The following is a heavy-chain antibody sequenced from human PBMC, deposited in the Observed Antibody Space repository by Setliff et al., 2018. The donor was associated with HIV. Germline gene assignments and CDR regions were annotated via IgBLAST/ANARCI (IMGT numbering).Heavy chain of an antibody. CDR2: ILPLLNST. CDR1: GGDFRNYA. J-gene: IGHJ4*02. V-gene: IGHV1-69*13. Sequence: ASVKVSCKASGGDFRNYAISWVRQAPGQGLELVGGILPLLNSTNFAQRFEGRVTLTADETTRTVYMDFTSLRPDDTAVYYCAILGRRYCNHYTASCYETAGGDSDLKTSDYWGPGTLVTVSS. D-gene: IGHD2-21*02. CDR3: AILGRRYCNHYTASCYETAGGDSDLKTSDY.